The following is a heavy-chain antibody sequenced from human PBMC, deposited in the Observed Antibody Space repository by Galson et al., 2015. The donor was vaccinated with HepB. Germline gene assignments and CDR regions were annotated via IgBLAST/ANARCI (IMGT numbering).Heavy chain of an antibody. D-gene: IGHD3-9*01. CDR2: ISSSSSYI. CDR1: GFTFSRYS. Sequence: SLRLSCEASGFTFSRYSMNWVRQAPGKGLEWVSSISSSSSYIYYADSVKGRFTISRDNAKNSLYLQMNSLRAEDTAVYYCASDYYDILTGHWGQGTLVTVSS. V-gene: IGHV3-21*01. CDR3: ASDYYDILTGH. J-gene: IGHJ4*02.